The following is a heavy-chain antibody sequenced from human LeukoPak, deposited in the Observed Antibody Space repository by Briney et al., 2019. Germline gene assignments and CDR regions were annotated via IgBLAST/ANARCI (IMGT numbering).Heavy chain of an antibody. D-gene: IGHD3-10*01. CDR2: INPNSGGT. CDR3: ARSMDSWFANFDY. V-gene: IGHV1-2*02. J-gene: IGHJ4*02. Sequence: GASVKVSCKASGYTFTGYYMHWVRQAPGQGLEWMGWINPNSGGTNYAQKFQGRVTMTRDTSISTAYMELSRLRSDDTAVYYCARSMDSWFANFDYWGQGTLVTVSS. CDR1: GYTFTGYY.